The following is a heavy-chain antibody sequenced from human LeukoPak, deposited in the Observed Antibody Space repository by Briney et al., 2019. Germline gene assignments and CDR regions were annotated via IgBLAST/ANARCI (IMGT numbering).Heavy chain of an antibody. CDR1: GGSISSYY. CDR2: INYSGST. V-gene: IGHV4-59*01. D-gene: IGHD3-22*01. CDR3: ARSSYVSSGLPDYYYMDV. J-gene: IGHJ6*03. Sequence: SETLSLTCTVSGGSISSYYWSWIRQPPGKGLEWIGYINYSGSTNYNPSLKSRVTISVDTSKNQFSLKLSSVTAADTAVYYCARSSYVSSGLPDYYYMDVWGKGTTVTVSS.